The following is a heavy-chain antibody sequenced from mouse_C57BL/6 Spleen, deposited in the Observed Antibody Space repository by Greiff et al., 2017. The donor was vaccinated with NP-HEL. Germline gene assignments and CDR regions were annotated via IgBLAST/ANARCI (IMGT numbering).Heavy chain of an antibody. CDR1: GFTFSDYG. CDR3: ARGDGSSYDYAMDY. J-gene: IGHJ4*01. D-gene: IGHD1-1*01. Sequence: EVKLQESGGGLVKPGGSLKLSCAASGFTFSDYGMHWVRQAPEKGLEWVAYISSGSSTIYYADTVKGRFTLTRDNAKNTLFLQMTSLRSEDTAMYYCARGDGSSYDYAMDYWGQGTSVTVSS. CDR2: ISSGSSTI. V-gene: IGHV5-17*01.